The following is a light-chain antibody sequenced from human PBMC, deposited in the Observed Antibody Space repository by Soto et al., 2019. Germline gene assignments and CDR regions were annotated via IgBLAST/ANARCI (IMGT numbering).Light chain of an antibody. CDR2: DVS. Sequence: QSVLTQPPSASGSPGQSVTISCTGNSSDFGGYNYVSWYQQHPGKAPKLMIYDVSKRPSGVPDRFSGSKSGNTASLTVSGLQAEDEADYYCSSYAGSNILYVFGTGTKVTVL. CDR1: SSDFGGYNY. V-gene: IGLV2-8*01. CDR3: SSYAGSNILYV. J-gene: IGLJ1*01.